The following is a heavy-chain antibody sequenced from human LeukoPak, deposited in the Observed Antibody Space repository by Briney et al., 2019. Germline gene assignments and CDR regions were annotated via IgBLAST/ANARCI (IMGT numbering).Heavy chain of an antibody. D-gene: IGHD1-26*01. J-gene: IGHJ4*02. CDR3: AQWSRYFDY. V-gene: IGHV3-21*04. CDR2: ISSSSYI. Sequence: GGSLRLSCAASGFTFSSYSMNWVRQAPGKGLEWVSSISSSSYIYYAGSLKGRFTISRDNSKNTLYLQMNSLRAEDTALYFCAQWSRYFDYWGQGTLVTVSS. CDR1: GFTFSSYS.